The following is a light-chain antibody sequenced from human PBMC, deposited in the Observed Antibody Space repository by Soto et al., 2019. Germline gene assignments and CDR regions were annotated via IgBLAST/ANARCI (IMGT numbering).Light chain of an antibody. J-gene: IGLJ1*01. V-gene: IGLV2-14*01. CDR1: SSDVGGYNY. Sequence: QSALTQPASLSVSPGQSITISCTGTSSDVGGYNYVSWYQQHPGKAPKLMIYDVSNRPSGVSNRFSGSKSGNTASLTISGLQAEDEADYYCSSYTSSSTLLYVFGTGTKVTVL. CDR3: SSYTSSSTLLYV. CDR2: DVS.